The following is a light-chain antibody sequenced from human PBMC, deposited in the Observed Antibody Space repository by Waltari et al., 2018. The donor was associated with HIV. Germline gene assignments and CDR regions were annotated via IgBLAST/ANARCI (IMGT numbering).Light chain of an antibody. V-gene: IGLV2-14*01. CDR2: NTN. J-gene: IGLJ3*02. CDR3: SSYVSGGSLL. Sequence: QSALTQPASVSGSLGQSITISCIGTDTDIALYNYISWYQHPPARAPRLLVFNTNSRPLGSPFRFSGSKSGKTASLTITGLQADDEGIYYCSSYVSGGSLLFGGGTRVTVL. CDR1: DTDIALYNY.